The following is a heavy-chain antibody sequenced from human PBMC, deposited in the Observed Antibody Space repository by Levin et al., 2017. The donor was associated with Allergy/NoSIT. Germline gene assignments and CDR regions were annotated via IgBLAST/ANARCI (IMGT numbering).Heavy chain of an antibody. CDR3: ARDNIGLPDAFDI. Sequence: GGSLRLSCAASGFTFDDYAMHWVRQAPGKGLEWVSGISWNSGSIGYADSVKGRFTISRDNAKNSLSLQMNSLRTEDTALYYCARDNIGLPDAFDIWGKGTMVIVSS. V-gene: IGHV3-9*01. CDR2: ISWNSGSI. CDR1: GFTFDDYA. D-gene: IGHD3-10*01. J-gene: IGHJ3*02.